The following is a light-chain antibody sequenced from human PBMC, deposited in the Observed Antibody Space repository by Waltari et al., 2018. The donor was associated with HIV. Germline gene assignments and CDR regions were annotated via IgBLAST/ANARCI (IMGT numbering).Light chain of an antibody. CDR2: WAS. CDR3: QPYYSTRMYT. Sequence: DIVMNQSTDSLAVSLRESATINCKSSQSVFSSSKYQHYLAWYPQKQGQPPTLLIYWASTRSCGVPCRFRGSESGTDFTLTISSLQAEDVAVDCCQPYYSTRMYTFGQGTKLGTK. V-gene: IGKV4-1*01. CDR1: QSVFSSSKYQHY. J-gene: IGKJ2*01.